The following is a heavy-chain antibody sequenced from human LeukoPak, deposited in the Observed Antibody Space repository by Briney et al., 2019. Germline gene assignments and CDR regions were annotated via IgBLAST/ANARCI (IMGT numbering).Heavy chain of an antibody. V-gene: IGHV3-30*14. J-gene: IGHJ4*02. CDR2: ISYDGSNK. CDR1: GFTFSSYA. D-gene: IGHD6-13*01. Sequence: GGSLRLSCAASGFTFSSYAMHWVRQAPGKGLEWVAVISYDGSNKYYADSVKGRFTISRDNSKNTLYLQMNSLRAEDTAVYYCARELAAAGPTDYWGQGTLVTVSS. CDR3: ARELAAAGPTDY.